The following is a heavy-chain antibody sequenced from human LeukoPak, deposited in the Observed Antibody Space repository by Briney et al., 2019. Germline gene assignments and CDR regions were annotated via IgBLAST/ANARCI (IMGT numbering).Heavy chain of an antibody. CDR3: ARQTGSGLFILP. CDR1: GGSISSSSYY. J-gene: IGHJ4*02. CDR2: IYYSGST. V-gene: IGHV4-39*01. D-gene: IGHD3/OR15-3a*01. Sequence: PSETLSLTCAVSGGSISSSSYYWGWIRQPPGKGLEWIGNIYYSGSTYDNSSLKSRVTISVDTSKNQFSLRLSSVTAADTAVYYCARQTGSGLFILPGGQGTLVTVSS.